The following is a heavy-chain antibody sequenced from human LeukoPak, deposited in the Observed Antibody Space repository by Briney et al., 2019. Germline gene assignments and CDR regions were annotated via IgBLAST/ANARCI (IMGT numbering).Heavy chain of an antibody. CDR1: GGSISSSSYY. J-gene: IGHJ4*02. D-gene: IGHD3-22*01. CDR3: ASHYYDSSGYYLLNY. Sequence: PSETLSLTCTVSGGSISSSSYYRGWIRQSPGKGLEWIGSIYYSGSTYYNPSLKSRVTISVDTSKNQFSLKLSSVTAADTAVYYCASHYYDSSGYYLLNYWGQGTLVTVSS. V-gene: IGHV4-39*01. CDR2: IYYSGST.